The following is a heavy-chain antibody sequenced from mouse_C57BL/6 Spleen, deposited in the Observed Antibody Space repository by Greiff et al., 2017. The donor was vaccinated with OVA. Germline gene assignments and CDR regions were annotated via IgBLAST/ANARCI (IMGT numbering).Heavy chain of an antibody. Sequence: VQLQQSGPELVKPGASVKMSCKASGYTFTDYNMHWVKQSHGKSLEWIGYINPNNGGTSYNQTVKGKATLTVNKSSSTAYMELRSLTSEDSAVYYCARSDYYGSSCYFDYWGQGTTLTVSS. D-gene: IGHD1-1*01. CDR1: GYTFTDYN. J-gene: IGHJ2*01. CDR3: ARSDYYGSSCYFDY. V-gene: IGHV1-22*01. CDR2: INPNNGGT.